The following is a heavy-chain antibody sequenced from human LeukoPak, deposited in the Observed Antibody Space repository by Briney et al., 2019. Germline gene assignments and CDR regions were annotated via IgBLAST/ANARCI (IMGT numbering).Heavy chain of an antibody. CDR2: IYYSGST. Sequence: PSETLSLTCSVSGGSISSYYWTWTRQPPGKGLEWIGHIYYSGSTNYNPSLKSRVTISVDTSKKQFSLKLSSVTAADTAVYYCARTTYFYDTSGYYYGNWGQGTLVTVSS. D-gene: IGHD3-22*01. CDR1: GGSISSYY. J-gene: IGHJ4*02. V-gene: IGHV4-59*12. CDR3: ARTTYFYDTSGYYYGN.